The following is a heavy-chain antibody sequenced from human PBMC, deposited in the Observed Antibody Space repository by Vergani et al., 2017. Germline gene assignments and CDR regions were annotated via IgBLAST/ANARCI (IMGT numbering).Heavy chain of an antibody. V-gene: IGHV4-31*03. CDR2: MSDTGTT. CDR3: ARDPLANCGGDCVDF. Sequence: QVQLQESGPGLVKPSQTLSLTCRVSGGFITTGGHSWSWVRQPPGKGLEWIGYMSDTGTTFYTPSLKSRVTISADTSENQFSLMLTSVTAADTAVYYCARDPLANCGGDCVDFWGQGVLVTVSS. J-gene: IGHJ4*02. CDR1: GGFITTGGHS. D-gene: IGHD2-21*02.